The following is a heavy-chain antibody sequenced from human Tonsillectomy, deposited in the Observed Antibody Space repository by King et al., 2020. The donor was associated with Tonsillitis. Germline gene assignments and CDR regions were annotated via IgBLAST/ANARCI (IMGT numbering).Heavy chain of an antibody. CDR3: TREPGSGSYSRFDY. D-gene: IGHD1-26*01. CDR1: GFTFGDYA. V-gene: IGHV3-49*04. CDR2: IRSKAYGGTR. Sequence: EVQLVESGGGLVQPGRSLRLSCTASGFTFGDYAMSWVRQAPGQGLEWVGFIRSKAYGGTREYAASVKGRFTISRDDSKSIAYLQMNSLKTEDTAVYYCTREPGSGSYSRFDYWGQGTLVTVSS. J-gene: IGHJ4*02.